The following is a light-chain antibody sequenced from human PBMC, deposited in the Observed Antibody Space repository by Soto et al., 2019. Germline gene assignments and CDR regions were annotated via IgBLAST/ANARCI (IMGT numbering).Light chain of an antibody. CDR3: QQSHSPPYS. CDR2: ATY. V-gene: IGKV1-39*01. J-gene: IGKJ2*03. Sequence: DIQMTQSPSSLSASVGDRVTITCRASQAIMRYLNWYQQNPGEAPKLLIYATYSSQSGVPARFSGGGFGTDFTLTISSLQPEDFATYYCQQSHSPPYSFGQGTKLEIK. CDR1: QAIMRY.